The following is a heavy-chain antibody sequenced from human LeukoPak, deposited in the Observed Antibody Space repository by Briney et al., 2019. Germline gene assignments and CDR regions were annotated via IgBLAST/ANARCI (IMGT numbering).Heavy chain of an antibody. D-gene: IGHD3-22*01. Sequence: ASVKVSCKASGYTFTSYGISWVRQAPGQGLEWMGWISAYNGNTNYAQKLQGRVTMTTDTSTSTAYMELRSLRSDDTAVYYCAREPYYYDSSGYYRPFDYWGQGTLVTVSS. CDR2: ISAYNGNT. CDR3: AREPYYYDSSGYYRPFDY. V-gene: IGHV1-18*01. CDR1: GYTFTSYG. J-gene: IGHJ4*02.